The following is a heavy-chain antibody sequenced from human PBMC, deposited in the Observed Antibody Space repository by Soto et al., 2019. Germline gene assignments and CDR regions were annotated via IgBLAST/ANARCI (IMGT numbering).Heavy chain of an antibody. CDR3: ARVPTAYYGMDV. D-gene: IGHD4-17*01. V-gene: IGHV4-34*01. Sequence: ETLSLTCAVYGGSFSGYYWSWIRQPPGKGLEWIGEINHSGSTNYNPSLKSRVTISVDTSKNQFSLKLSSVTAADTAVYYCARVPTAYYGMDVWGQGTTVTVSS. J-gene: IGHJ6*02. CDR2: INHSGST. CDR1: GGSFSGYY.